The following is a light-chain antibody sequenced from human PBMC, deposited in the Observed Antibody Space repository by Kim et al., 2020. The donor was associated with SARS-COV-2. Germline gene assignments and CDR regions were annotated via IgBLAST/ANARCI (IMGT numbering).Light chain of an antibody. CDR3: SSYTSSSTVV. V-gene: IGLV2-14*04. Sequence: GQSITISRTGTVRDVGGNNYVSWYQQHPGKAPKLMIYDVSKRPSGVSNRFSGSKSGNTASLTISGLQAEDEADYYCSSYTSSSTVVFGGGTQLTVL. CDR2: DVS. CDR1: VRDVGGNNY. J-gene: IGLJ2*01.